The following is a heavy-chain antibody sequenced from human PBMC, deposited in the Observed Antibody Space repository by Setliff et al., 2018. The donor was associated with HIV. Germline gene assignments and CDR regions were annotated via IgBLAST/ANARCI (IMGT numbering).Heavy chain of an antibody. V-gene: IGHV3-73*01. J-gene: IGHJ3*02. CDR3: ARDTSRSDESAFDI. CDR1: GFTFSGSA. Sequence: PGGSLRLSCAASGFTFSGSAMHWVRQASGKGLEWVGRILDKANNYATAYAASLEGRFTISRDDSKNTAYLQMSSLKTEDTAVYYCARDTSRSDESAFDIWGQGTMVTVSS. CDR2: ILDKANNYAT. D-gene: IGHD6-19*01.